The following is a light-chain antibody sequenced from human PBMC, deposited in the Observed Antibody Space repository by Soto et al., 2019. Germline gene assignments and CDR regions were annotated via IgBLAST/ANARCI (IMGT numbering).Light chain of an antibody. J-gene: IGLJ3*02. V-gene: IGLV1-44*01. CDR3: SSWDDSLDGPV. CDR2: SIN. Sequence: QSVLTQPPSASATPGQTVTISCSGRYSNIGSNFVSWYQRLPGTAPKLLIYSINQRPSGVPDRCSGSKSGTSASLTISGPQSEDEADYFCSSWDDSLDGPVFGGGTKVTVL. CDR1: YSNIGSNF.